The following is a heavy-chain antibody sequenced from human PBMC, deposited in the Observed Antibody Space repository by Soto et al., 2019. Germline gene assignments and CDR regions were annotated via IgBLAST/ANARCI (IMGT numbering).Heavy chain of an antibody. CDR3: ARHTTYSSGWDPFDN. J-gene: IGHJ4*02. CDR2: IYYSGNT. V-gene: IGHV4-39*01. D-gene: IGHD6-19*01. CDR1: GGSINTSGHY. Sequence: PSETLSLTCTVSGGSINTSGHYWGWIRQPPGKGLEWIGSIYYSGNTYYSPPLKGRVTLSADTSKSQFSLKLRSVTAADTAVYYCARHTTYSSGWDPFDNWGQGTLVTVS.